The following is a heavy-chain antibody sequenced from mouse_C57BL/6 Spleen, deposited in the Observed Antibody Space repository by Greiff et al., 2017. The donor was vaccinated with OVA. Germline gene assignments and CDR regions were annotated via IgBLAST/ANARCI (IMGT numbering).Heavy chain of an antibody. CDR2: INPYNGGT. V-gene: IGHV1-19*01. CDR1: GYTFTDYY. Sequence: VQLQQPGAELVKPGASVKMSCKASGYTFTDYYMNWVKQSHGKSLEWIGVINPYNGGTSYNQKFKGKATLTVDKSSSTAYMELNSLTSEDSAVYYCARGDWIDYWGQGTTLTVSS. CDR3: ARGDWIDY. J-gene: IGHJ2*01.